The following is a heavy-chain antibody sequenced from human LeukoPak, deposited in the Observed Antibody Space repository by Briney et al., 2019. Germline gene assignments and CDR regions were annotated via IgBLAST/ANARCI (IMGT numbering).Heavy chain of an antibody. CDR2: ISAYNGNT. CDR1: GYTFTSYG. CDR3: ASGSGDCGSGSYAAN. V-gene: IGHV1-18*01. D-gene: IGHD3-10*01. J-gene: IGHJ4*02. Sequence: ASVKVSCKASGYTFTSYGISWVRQAPGQGLEWMGWISAYNGNTNYAQKLQGRVAMTTDTSTSTAYMELRSLRSDDTAVYYCASGSGDCGSGSYAANWGQGTLVTVSS.